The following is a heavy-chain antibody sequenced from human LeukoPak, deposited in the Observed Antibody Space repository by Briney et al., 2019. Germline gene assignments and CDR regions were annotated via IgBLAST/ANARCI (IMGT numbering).Heavy chain of an antibody. D-gene: IGHD4-17*01. CDR3: ARGTRLRTKLGFDY. CDR1: GVSFSGYY. V-gene: IGHV4-34*01. Sequence: SETLSLTCAVYGVSFSGYYWSRIRQPPGKGLEWIGEINHSGSTNYNPSLKSRVTISVDTSKNQFSLKLSSVTAADTAVYYCARGTRLRTKLGFDYWGQGTLVTVSS. J-gene: IGHJ4*02. CDR2: INHSGST.